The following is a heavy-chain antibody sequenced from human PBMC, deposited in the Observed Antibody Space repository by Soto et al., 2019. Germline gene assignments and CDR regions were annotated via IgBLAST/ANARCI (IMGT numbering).Heavy chain of an antibody. V-gene: IGHV4-59*01. CDR1: GGSISSYY. CDR2: IYYSGST. CDR3: ARDNSGDCYYEH. J-gene: IGHJ1*01. Sequence: SETLSLTCTVSGGSISSYYWSWIRQPPGKGLEWIGYIYYSGSTNYNPTLKSRVTISVDTSKNQFSLKLSSVTAADTAVYYCARDNSGDCYYEHWGQGTLVTVSS. D-gene: IGHD2-21*02.